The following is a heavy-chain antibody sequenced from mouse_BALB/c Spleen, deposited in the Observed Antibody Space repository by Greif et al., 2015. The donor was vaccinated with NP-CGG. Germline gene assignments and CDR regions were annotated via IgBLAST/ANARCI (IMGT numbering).Heavy chain of an antibody. J-gene: IGHJ2*01. CDR3: AIRENVFDY. V-gene: IGHV5-9-3*01. CDR1: GFTFSSYA. CDR2: ISSGGSYT. Sequence: EVQVVESGGGLVKPGGSLKLSCAASGFTFSSYAMSWVRQTPEKRLEWVATISSGGSYTYYPDSVKGRLTTSRDNAKNTLYLQMSSLRSEDTAMYYCAIRENVFDYWGQGTTLTVSS.